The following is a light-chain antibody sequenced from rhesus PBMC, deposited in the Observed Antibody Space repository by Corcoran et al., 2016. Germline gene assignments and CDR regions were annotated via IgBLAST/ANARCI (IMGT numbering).Light chain of an antibody. V-gene: IGLV2-13*03. CDR3: SSFASSTPFI. CDR1: NRDIGGYNR. CDR2: EVS. J-gene: IGLJ1*01. Sequence: AAPTQSPSVSGSPGQSVTISCTGTNRDIGGYNRVSWYQQLPGKAPKLIIFEVSKRPSGVSDRFSASKSANTASLTISGLQAEDETDYYCSSFASSTPFIFGTGTRLTVL.